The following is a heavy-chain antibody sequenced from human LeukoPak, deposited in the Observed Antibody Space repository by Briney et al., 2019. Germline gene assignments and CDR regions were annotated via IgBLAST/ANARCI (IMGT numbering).Heavy chain of an antibody. CDR1: GGSFSGYY. CDR2: INHSGTT. J-gene: IGHJ4*02. CDR3: ARGFPASVYDY. D-gene: IGHD2-2*01. V-gene: IGHV4-34*01. Sequence: SETLSLTCAVYGGSFSGYYWSWIRQPPGQGLEWIGEINHSGTTIYNPSLTSRVTISVDTSKNQFSLELRSVTAADTAVYYCARGFPASVYDYWDSGTLVTVSS.